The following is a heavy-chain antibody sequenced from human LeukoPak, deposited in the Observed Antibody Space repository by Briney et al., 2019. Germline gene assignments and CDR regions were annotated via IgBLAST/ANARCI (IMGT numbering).Heavy chain of an antibody. CDR1: GGTFSSYA. D-gene: IGHD5-18*01. J-gene: IGHJ6*04. V-gene: IGHV1-69*06. CDR2: IIPIFGTA. Sequence: SVKVSCKASGGTFSSYAISWVRQAPGQGLEWMGGIIPIFGTANYAQKFQGRVTITPDKYTSTAYMELTSLRSEDTAVYYCASCSAGGYSYGYPTEHYYYYGMDVWGKGATVTVSS. CDR3: ASCSAGGYSYGYPTEHYYYYGMDV.